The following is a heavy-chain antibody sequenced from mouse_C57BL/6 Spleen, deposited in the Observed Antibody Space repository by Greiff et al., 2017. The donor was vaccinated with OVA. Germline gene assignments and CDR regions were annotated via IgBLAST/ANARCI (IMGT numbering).Heavy chain of an antibody. Sequence: QVQLQQPGAELVMPGASVKLSCKASGYTFTSYWMHWVKQRPGQGLEWIGEIDPSDSYTNYNQKFKGKSTLTVDKSSSTAYMQLSSLTSEDSAVYYCARRGQLRRDAMDYWGQGTSVTVSS. CDR2: IDPSDSYT. D-gene: IGHD2-4*01. J-gene: IGHJ4*01. V-gene: IGHV1-69*01. CDR3: ARRGQLRRDAMDY. CDR1: GYTFTSYW.